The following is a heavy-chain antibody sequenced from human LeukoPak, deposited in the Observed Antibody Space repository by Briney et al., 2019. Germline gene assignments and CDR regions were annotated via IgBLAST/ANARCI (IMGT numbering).Heavy chain of an antibody. Sequence: PGGSLRLSCAASGFTFSSYAMSWVRQAPGKGLEWVSAISGSGGSTYYADSVKGRFTISRDNPKNTLYLQMTSLRAEDTAVYYCAREMRRVYDSLDYWGQGTLVTVSS. D-gene: IGHD3-16*01. V-gene: IGHV3-23*01. CDR2: ISGSGGST. J-gene: IGHJ4*02. CDR1: GFTFSSYA. CDR3: AREMRRVYDSLDY.